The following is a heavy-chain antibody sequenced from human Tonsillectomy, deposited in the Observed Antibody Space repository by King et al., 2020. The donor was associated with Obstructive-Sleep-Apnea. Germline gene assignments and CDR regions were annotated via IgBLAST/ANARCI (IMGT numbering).Heavy chain of an antibody. CDR2: ISSSGSTI. D-gene: IGHD5-18*01. CDR1: GFTFSDYY. V-gene: IGHV3-11*01. Sequence: VQLVESGGGLVKPGGSLRLSCAASGFTFSDYYMSWLRQAPGKGLEWVSYISSSGSTIYYADSVKGRFTISRDNAKNSLYLQMNSLRAEDTAIYYCARDALMVTPHNWFDPWGQGTLVTVSS. J-gene: IGHJ5*02. CDR3: ARDALMVTPHNWFDP.